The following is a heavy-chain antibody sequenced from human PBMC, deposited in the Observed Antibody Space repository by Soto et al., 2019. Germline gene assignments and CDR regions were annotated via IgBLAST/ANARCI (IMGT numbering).Heavy chain of an antibody. J-gene: IGHJ5*02. Sequence: QVQLVQSGAEEKKPGASVKVSCKASGYTFTSYAMHWVRQAPGQRLEWMGWINAGNGNTKYSQKFQGRVTITRDTSASPAYMELSSLRSEDTAVYYCARGCGSYLYDWFDPWGQGTLVTVSS. D-gene: IGHD1-26*01. V-gene: IGHV1-3*05. CDR2: INAGNGNT. CDR3: ARGCGSYLYDWFDP. CDR1: GYTFTSYA.